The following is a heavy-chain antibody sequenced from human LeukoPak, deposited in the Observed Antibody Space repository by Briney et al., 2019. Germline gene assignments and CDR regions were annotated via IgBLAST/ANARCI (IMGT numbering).Heavy chain of an antibody. V-gene: IGHV4-4*02. D-gene: IGHD2-2*01. CDR2: IYHSGST. CDR3: ARVFCSTTSCFDVAGFDY. J-gene: IGHJ4*02. Sequence: SETLSLTCAVSGGSISSSNWWSWVRQPPGKGLEWIGEIYHSGSTNYNPSLKSRVTISVDKSKNQFSLKLSSVTAADTAVYYCARVFCSTTSCFDVAGFDYWGQGALVTVSS. CDR1: GGSISSSNW.